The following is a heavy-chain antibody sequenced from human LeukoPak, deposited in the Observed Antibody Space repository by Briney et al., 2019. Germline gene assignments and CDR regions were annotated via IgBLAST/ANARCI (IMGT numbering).Heavy chain of an antibody. Sequence: ASVKVSCKASGYTFTSYDINWVRQATGQGLEWMGWINANSGNADYAQKFQGRVTMTRDTSISTAYMELSRLRSDDTAVYYCASNSGRSSYYYYYCMDVWGQGTRVTVSS. D-gene: IGHD1-26*01. CDR3: ASNSGRSSYYYYYCMDV. J-gene: IGHJ6*02. CDR1: GYTFTSYD. V-gene: IGHV1-8*01. CDR2: INANSGNA.